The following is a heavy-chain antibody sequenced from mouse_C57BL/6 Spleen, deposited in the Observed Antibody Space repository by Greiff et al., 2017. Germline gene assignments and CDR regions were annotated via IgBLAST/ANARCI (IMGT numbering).Heavy chain of an antibody. J-gene: IGHJ3*01. Sequence: QVQLQQPGAELVMPGASVKLSCKASGYTFTSYWMHWVKQRPGQGLEWIGEIEPSDSYTNYNQKFKGKSTWTVDKSSSTAYMQLSSLTSEDSAVYYCALYYGSSYGFAYWGPGTLVTVAA. CDR3: ALYYGSSYGFAY. D-gene: IGHD1-1*01. V-gene: IGHV1-69*01. CDR1: GYTFTSYW. CDR2: IEPSDSYT.